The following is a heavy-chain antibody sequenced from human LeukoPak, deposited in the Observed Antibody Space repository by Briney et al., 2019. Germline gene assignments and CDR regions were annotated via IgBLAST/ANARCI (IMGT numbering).Heavy chain of an antibody. CDR2: INPNSGGT. Sequence: ASVKVSCKASGYTFTGYYMHWVRQAPGQGLEWMGWINPNSGGTNYAQKFQGRVTMTRDTSISTAYMELSRLRSDDTAVYYCARDFLYDSSGYLVNAFDIWGQGTMVTVSS. CDR1: GYTFTGYY. J-gene: IGHJ3*02. D-gene: IGHD3-22*01. CDR3: ARDFLYDSSGYLVNAFDI. V-gene: IGHV1-2*02.